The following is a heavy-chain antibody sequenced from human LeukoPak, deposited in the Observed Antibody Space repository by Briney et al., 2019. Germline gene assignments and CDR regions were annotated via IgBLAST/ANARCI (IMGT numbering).Heavy chain of an antibody. Sequence: SETLSLTCAVYGGSFSSYYWSWIRQPPGKGLEWIGYIYYSGSTNYNPSLKSRVTISVDTSKNQFSLKLSSVTAADTAVYYCARSKDYYDSSGYYYYFDYWGQGTLVTVSS. V-gene: IGHV4-59*01. CDR3: ARSKDYYDSSGYYYYFDY. J-gene: IGHJ4*02. CDR1: GGSFSSYY. D-gene: IGHD3-22*01. CDR2: IYYSGST.